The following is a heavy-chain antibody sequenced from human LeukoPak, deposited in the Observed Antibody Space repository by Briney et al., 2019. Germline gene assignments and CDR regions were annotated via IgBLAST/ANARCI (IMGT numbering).Heavy chain of an antibody. J-gene: IGHJ3*02. CDR2: INRSGST. V-gene: IGHV4-34*01. CDR1: GGSFSGYY. D-gene: IGHD2-2*01. CDR3: ARGRQSALQLRNAFDI. Sequence: PSETLSLTCAVYGGSFSGYYWRWLRQPPGKGLEWIGEINRSGSTNYNPSLKSRVTISVDTSKNQFSLNLSSVTAADTAVYYCARGRQSALQLRNAFDITGPGTMFTVSS.